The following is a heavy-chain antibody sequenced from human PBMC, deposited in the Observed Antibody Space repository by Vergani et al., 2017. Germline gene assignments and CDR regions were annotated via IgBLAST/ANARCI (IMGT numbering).Heavy chain of an antibody. Sequence: QVQLVQSGAEVKTPGASVKVSCKASGYTFTGYYMHWVRQAPGQGLEWMGRINPNSGGTNYAQKFQGRVTMTWGTSISTAYMELSRLRSDDTTVYYCATLEQLRGPGDIVPDYWGQGTLVTVSS. D-gene: IGHD6-6*01. CDR1: GYTFTGYY. V-gene: IGHV1-2*06. CDR3: ATLEQLRGPGDIVPDY. J-gene: IGHJ4*02. CDR2: INPNSGGT.